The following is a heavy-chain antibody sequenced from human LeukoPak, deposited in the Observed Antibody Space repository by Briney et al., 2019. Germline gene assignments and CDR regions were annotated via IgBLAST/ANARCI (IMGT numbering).Heavy chain of an antibody. CDR1: GFTFSSYA. CDR3: AKDLNNHRSPIDY. D-gene: IGHD1-14*01. CDR2: ISGSGGST. J-gene: IGHJ4*02. V-gene: IGHV3-23*01. Sequence: PGGSLRLSCAASGFTFSSYAMSWVRQAPGKGLEWVSAISGSGGSTYYADPVKGRFTISRDNSKNTLYLQMNSLRAEDTAVYYCAKDLNNHRSPIDYWGQGTLVTVSS.